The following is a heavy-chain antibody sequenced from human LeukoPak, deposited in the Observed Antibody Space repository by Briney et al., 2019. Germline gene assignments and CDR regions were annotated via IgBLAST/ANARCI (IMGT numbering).Heavy chain of an antibody. D-gene: IGHD5-12*01. CDR1: GFTFSHHW. CDR3: GRGWPGYTSPLDY. J-gene: IGHJ4*02. V-gene: IGHV3-7*01. CDR2: INQDGSER. Sequence: PGGSLRPSCAASGFTFSHHWMNWVRQAPGEGLKWVATINQDGSERHYVDSVKGRFIISRDNAKNSLFLQMNSLRAEDTAVYYCGRGWPGYTSPLDYWGQGILVAVSS.